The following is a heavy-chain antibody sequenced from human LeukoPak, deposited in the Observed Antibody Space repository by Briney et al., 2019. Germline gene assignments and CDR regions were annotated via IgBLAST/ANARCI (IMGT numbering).Heavy chain of an antibody. V-gene: IGHV3-11*01. CDR2: ISSSGSTI. CDR1: GFTFSDYY. J-gene: IGHJ6*02. Sequence: GGSPRLSCAASGFTFSDYYMSWIRQAPGKGLEWVSYISSSGSTIYYADSVKGRFTISRDNAKNSLYLQMNSLRAEDTAVYYCARDKRQLAHYGMDVWGQGTTVTVSS. CDR3: ARDKRQLAHYGMDV. D-gene: IGHD6-13*01.